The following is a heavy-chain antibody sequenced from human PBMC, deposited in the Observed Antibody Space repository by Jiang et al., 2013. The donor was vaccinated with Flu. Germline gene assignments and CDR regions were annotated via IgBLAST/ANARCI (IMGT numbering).Heavy chain of an antibody. V-gene: IGHV6-1*01. CDR3: ASQGIAVAGTLGNWFDP. Sequence: GLVKPPQTLSLTCAISGDSVSSNSAAWSWIRQSPSRGLEWLGRTYYRSKWYNDYAVSVKSRITINPDTSKNQFSLQLNSVTPEDTAVYYCASQGIAVAGTLGNWFDPWGQGTLVTVSS. CDR1: GDSVSSNSAA. J-gene: IGHJ5*02. D-gene: IGHD6-19*01. CDR2: TYYRSKWYN.